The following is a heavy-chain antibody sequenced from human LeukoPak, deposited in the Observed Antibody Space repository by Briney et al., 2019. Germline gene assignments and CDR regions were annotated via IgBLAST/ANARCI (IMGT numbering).Heavy chain of an antibody. V-gene: IGHV3-74*01. CDR1: GFTFSSYW. D-gene: IGHD2-2*01. J-gene: IGHJ4*02. CDR3: TRDNAYMFDY. CDR2: INTDGTTT. Sequence: PGGSLRLSCAASGFTFSSYWMNWVRQAPGKGLVWVSHINTDGTTTTYADSVKGRFTVSRDNAKNTLYLEMNRLRAEDTAVYYCTRDNAYMFDYWGQGTQVAVSS.